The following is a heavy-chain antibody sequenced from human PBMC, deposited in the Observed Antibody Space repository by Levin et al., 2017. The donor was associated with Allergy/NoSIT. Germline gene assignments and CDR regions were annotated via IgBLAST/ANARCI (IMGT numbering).Heavy chain of an antibody. Sequence: GSISSSNWWSWVRQPPGKGLEWIGEIYHSGSTNYNPSLKSRVTISVDKSKNQFSLKLSSVTAADTAVYYCARSFHGSAATTDYGMDVWGQGTTVTVSS. CDR3: ARSFHGSAATTDYGMDV. V-gene: IGHV4-4*02. CDR2: IYHSGST. J-gene: IGHJ6*02. D-gene: IGHD2-15*01. CDR1: GSISSSNW.